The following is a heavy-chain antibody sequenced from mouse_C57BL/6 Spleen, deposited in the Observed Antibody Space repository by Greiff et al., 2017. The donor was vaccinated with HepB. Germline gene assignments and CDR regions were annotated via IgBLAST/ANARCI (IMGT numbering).Heavy chain of an antibody. Sequence: VQLQQPGAELVMPGASVKLFCKASGYTFTSYWMHWVKQRPGQGLEWIGEIDPSDSYTNYNQKFKGKSTLTVDKSSSTAYMQLSSLTSEDSAVYYCARKRSYYYAMDYWGQGTSVTVSS. CDR3: ARKRSYYYAMDY. J-gene: IGHJ4*01. CDR2: IDPSDSYT. V-gene: IGHV1-69*01. D-gene: IGHD1-1*01. CDR1: GYTFTSYW.